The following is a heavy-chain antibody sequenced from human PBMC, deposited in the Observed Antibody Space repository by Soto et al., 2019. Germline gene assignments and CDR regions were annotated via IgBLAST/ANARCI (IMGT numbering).Heavy chain of an antibody. Sequence: EVQLLESGGGLVQPGGSLRLSCAASGFTFSSYAMSWVRQAPGKGLEWVSAISGSGGSTYYADSVKGRFTISRDNSKNTLYLQMNSLRAEDTDVYYCAKDILSGYDADYWGQGTLVTVSS. D-gene: IGHD5-12*01. CDR1: GFTFSSYA. V-gene: IGHV3-23*01. J-gene: IGHJ4*02. CDR3: AKDILSGYDADY. CDR2: ISGSGGST.